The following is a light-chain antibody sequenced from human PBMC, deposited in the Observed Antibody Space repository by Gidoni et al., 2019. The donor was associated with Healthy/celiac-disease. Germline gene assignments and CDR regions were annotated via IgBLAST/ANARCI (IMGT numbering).Light chain of an antibody. J-gene: IGKJ1*01. CDR1: QSISSW. CDR2: KAS. Sequence: DIQMTQSPSTLSASVGDRVTITCRASQSISSWLAWYQQKPGKDPKLLIYKASSLESGVPSRFSGSGSGTEFTLTLSSLQPDDFATYYCQQYNSYTWTFGQGTKVEIK. V-gene: IGKV1-5*03. CDR3: QQYNSYTWT.